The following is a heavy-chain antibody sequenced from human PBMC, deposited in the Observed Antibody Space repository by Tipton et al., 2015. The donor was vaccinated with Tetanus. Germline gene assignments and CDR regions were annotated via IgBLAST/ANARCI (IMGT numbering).Heavy chain of an antibody. CDR3: ARVGGLITRDAFDI. D-gene: IGHD3-22*01. V-gene: IGHV4-4*07. Sequence: TLSLTCTVSGGSISSYYWSWIRQPAGKGLEWIGRIYTSGSTNYNPSLKSRVTMSVDTSKNQFSLKLSSVTAADTAVYYCARVGGLITRDAFDICGQGTMVTVSS. J-gene: IGHJ3*02. CDR1: GGSISSYY. CDR2: IYTSGST.